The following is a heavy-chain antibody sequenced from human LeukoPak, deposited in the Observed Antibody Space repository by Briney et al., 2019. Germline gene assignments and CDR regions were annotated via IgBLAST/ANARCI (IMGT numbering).Heavy chain of an antibody. CDR2: IIPIFGTA. CDR1: GGTFSSYA. D-gene: IGHD1-26*01. CDR3: ARGVGATVWFDP. V-gene: IGHV1-69*05. Sequence: SVKVSCKASGGTFSSYAISWVRQAPGQGLEWMGGIIPIFGTANYAQKFQGRVTITTDESTSTAYMELSSLRSEDTAVYYCARGVGATVWFDPWGQGTLVTVSS. J-gene: IGHJ5*02.